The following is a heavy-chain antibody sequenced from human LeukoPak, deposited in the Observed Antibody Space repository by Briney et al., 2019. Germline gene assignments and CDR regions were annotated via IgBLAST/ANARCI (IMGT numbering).Heavy chain of an antibody. D-gene: IGHD4-17*01. CDR2: MNPNSGNT. J-gene: IGHJ4*02. V-gene: IGHV1-8*03. CDR1: GYTFTSSD. Sequence: ASVKASCTASGYTFTSSDINWVRQATGQGLEWMGWMNPNSGNTGYAQTFQGRVTITRNTSISTAYMELSSLRSEDTAVYYCARGGLSDYGDYEFDYWGQGTLVTVSS. CDR3: ARGGLSDYGDYEFDY.